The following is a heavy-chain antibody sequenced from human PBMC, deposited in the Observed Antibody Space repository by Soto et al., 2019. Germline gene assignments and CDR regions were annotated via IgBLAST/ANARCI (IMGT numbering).Heavy chain of an antibody. Sequence: NPSETLSLTCTVSGGSISSSSYYWGWIRHPPGKGLEWIGSIYYSGSTYYNPSLKSRVTISVDTSKNQFSLKLSSVTAADTAVYYCASLNGGSSWPVYYYYGMDVWGQGTTVTVSS. CDR2: IYYSGST. CDR1: GGSISSSSYY. CDR3: ASLNGGSSWPVYYYYGMDV. D-gene: IGHD6-13*01. J-gene: IGHJ6*02. V-gene: IGHV4-39*01.